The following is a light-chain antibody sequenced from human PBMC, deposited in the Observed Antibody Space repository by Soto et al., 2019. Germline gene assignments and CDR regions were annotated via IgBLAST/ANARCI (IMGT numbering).Light chain of an antibody. Sequence: QSVLIQPPSVSGSPGQSVTISCTGTSSDVGSYDYVSWYQQHPNTVPKPMIYTVNTRPSGVPDRFSGSKSGNPASMTISGLQAEDEADYYCCSYTSRTTLVFGTGTKVTVL. CDR3: CSYTSRTTLV. V-gene: IGLV2-18*02. CDR1: SSDVGSYDY. CDR2: TVN. J-gene: IGLJ1*01.